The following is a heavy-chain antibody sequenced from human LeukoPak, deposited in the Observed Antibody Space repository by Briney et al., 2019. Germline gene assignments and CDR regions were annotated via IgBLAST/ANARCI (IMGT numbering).Heavy chain of an antibody. J-gene: IGHJ4*02. V-gene: IGHV4-59*01. Sequence: SETLSLTCTVSGGSISSYYWSWIRQPPGKGVGWIGYIYYSGSTNYNPSLKSRVTISVDTSKNQFSLKLSSVTAADTAVYYCARLRPAAGRFYFDYWGQGTLVTVSS. CDR1: GGSISSYY. CDR2: IYYSGST. D-gene: IGHD6-13*01. CDR3: ARLRPAAGRFYFDY.